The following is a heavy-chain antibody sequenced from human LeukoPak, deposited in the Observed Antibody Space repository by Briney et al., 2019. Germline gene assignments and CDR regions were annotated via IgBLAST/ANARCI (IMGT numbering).Heavy chain of an antibody. CDR3: AITPTHSSGYYSFDY. D-gene: IGHD3-22*01. Sequence: SETLSLTCTVSGGSISSYYWSWIRQPPGKGLEWIGYIYYSGSTNYNPSLKSRVTISVDTSKNQFSLKLSSVTAADTAVYYCAITPTHSSGYYSFDYGAQEPRATVPP. J-gene: IGHJ4*02. CDR2: IYYSGST. V-gene: IGHV4-59*01. CDR1: GGSISSYY.